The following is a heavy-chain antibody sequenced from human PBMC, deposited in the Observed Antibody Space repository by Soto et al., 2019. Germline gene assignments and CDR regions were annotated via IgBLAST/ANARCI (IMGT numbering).Heavy chain of an antibody. CDR1: GFTFSSYR. J-gene: IGHJ3*01. D-gene: IGHD1-1*01. Sequence: EVQLVESGGGLVKPGGSLRLSCAASGFTFSSYRMNWVRQAPGKGLEWVASISSNDFYTDFADSVKGRFTISRDNVNNPVFMQLNSLSAEDTGIYYCARYDAFKAFDLWGRGTMVIVSS. CDR2: ISSNDFYT. V-gene: IGHV3-21*01. CDR3: ARYDAFKAFDL.